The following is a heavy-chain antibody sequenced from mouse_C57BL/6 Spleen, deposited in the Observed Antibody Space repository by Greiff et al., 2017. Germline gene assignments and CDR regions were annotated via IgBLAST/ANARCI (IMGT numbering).Heavy chain of an antibody. CDR1: GFTFSDAW. Sequence: EVKLVESGGGLVQPGGSMKLSCAASGFTFSDAWMDWVRQSPEKGLEWVAEIRNKANNHATYYAESVKGRFTISRDDSKSSVYLQMNSLRAEDTGIYYCTRAYYSAYYYAMDYWGQGTSVTVSS. CDR3: TRAYYSAYYYAMDY. V-gene: IGHV6-6*01. CDR2: IRNKANNHAT. J-gene: IGHJ4*01. D-gene: IGHD2-12*01.